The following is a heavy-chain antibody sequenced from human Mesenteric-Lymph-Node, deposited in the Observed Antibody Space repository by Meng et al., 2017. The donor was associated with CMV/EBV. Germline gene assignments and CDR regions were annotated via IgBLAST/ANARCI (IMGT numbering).Heavy chain of an antibody. CDR2: TYYSGDT. V-gene: IGHV4-30-4*01. J-gene: IGHJ4*02. CDR3: AREGSGSYHFDY. Sequence: SETLSLTCTVSRGSIKSTNYYWSWIRQTPGKGLEWIGGTYYSGDTYYNPSLKSRVTISVDTSKNQFSLKLSSVTAADTAVYYCAREGSGSYHFDYWGQGTLVTVSS. D-gene: IGHD1-26*01. CDR1: RGSIKSTNYY.